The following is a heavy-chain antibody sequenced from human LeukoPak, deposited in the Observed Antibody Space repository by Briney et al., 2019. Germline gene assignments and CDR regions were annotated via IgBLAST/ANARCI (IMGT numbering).Heavy chain of an antibody. CDR3: AREIPMVRGVIINGWFDP. Sequence: SETLSLTCSVSHYSITSGYYWGWIRQPPGKGLEWIGNIYHSGSTFYNPSLKSRVTMSVDTSKNQFSLKLSSVTAADTAVYYCAREIPMVRGVIINGWFDPWGQGTLVTVSS. CDR1: HYSITSGYY. D-gene: IGHD3-10*01. V-gene: IGHV4-38-2*02. CDR2: IYHSGST. J-gene: IGHJ5*02.